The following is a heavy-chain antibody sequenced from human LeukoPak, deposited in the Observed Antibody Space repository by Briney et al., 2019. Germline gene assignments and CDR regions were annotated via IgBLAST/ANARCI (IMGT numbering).Heavy chain of an antibody. CDR2: ISSNSSIT. D-gene: IGHD3-10*01. V-gene: IGHV3-48*02. CDR3: ARDRFLGI. CDR1: GFTFSSYS. Sequence: GGSLRLSCEASGFTFSSYSMNWVRQAPGKGLEWVSYISSNSSITYYADSVKGRFTISKDTAKNSLYLQMNPLRDDDTAVYYCARDRFLGIWGQGTMVTVSS. J-gene: IGHJ3*02.